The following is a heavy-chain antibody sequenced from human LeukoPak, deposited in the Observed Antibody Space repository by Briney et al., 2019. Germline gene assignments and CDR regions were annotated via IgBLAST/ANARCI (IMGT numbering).Heavy chain of an antibody. Sequence: PSETLSLTRTVSGGSISSGSYYWSWIRQPAGKGLEWIGRIYTSGSTNYNPSLKSRVTISVDTSKNQFSLKLSSVTAADTAVYYCARDHRITMIVGDWGQGTLVTVSS. CDR1: GGSISSGSYY. V-gene: IGHV4-61*02. CDR2: IYTSGST. D-gene: IGHD3-22*01. CDR3: ARDHRITMIVGD. J-gene: IGHJ4*02.